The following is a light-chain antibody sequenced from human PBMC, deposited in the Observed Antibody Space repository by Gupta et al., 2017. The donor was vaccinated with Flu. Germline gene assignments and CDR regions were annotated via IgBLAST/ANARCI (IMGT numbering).Light chain of an antibody. V-gene: IGKV2-30*01. CDR1: RSLGYGVGTNF. CDR2: DTS. CDR3: LYAKAWST. J-gene: IGKJ2*01. Sequence: VALGPPASVCCSSTRSLGYGVGTNFMGWFQQRPGHSHRRMIYDTSNRDNGVAGRFRDGGLGDDFTLRSSRAETEGTAVYYCLYAKAWSTVGPGTKLEIK.